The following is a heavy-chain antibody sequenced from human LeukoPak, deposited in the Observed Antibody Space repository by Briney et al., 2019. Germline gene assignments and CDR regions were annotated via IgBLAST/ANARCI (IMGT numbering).Heavy chain of an antibody. CDR3: ARGLGELSFPFDY. J-gene: IGHJ4*02. CDR1: GGSFSDYY. V-gene: IGHV4-34*01. CDR2: INHRGST. D-gene: IGHD3-16*02. Sequence: SETLSLTCAVYGGSFSDYYWTWIRQPPGKGLEWIGEINHRGSTHYNPSLKSRVTISADTSKNQFSLKLSSVTAADTAAYYCARGLGELSFPFDYWGQGTLVTVSS.